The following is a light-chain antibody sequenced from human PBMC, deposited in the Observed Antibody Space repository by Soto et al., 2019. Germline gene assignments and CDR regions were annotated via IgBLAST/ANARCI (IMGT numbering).Light chain of an antibody. V-gene: IGLV2-8*01. J-gene: IGLJ3*02. CDR1: SSDVGGYNY. Sequence: QSALTQPPSASGSPGQSVTISCTGTSSDVGGYNYVYWYQQHPGKAPKLMIYEVSKRPSGVPDRFSGSKSGNTASLTVSGLQAEDEADYYCSSSAGSNNVEFGGGTKLTVL. CDR2: EVS. CDR3: SSSAGSNNVE.